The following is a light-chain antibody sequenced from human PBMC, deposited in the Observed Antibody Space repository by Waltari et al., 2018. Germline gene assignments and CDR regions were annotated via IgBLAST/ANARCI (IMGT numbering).Light chain of an antibody. CDR1: QSVSSR. V-gene: IGKV1-5*03. CDR2: KAS. CDR3: QQYGSFPWT. Sequence: DIQMAQSPSTLSASVGDRVTITCRASQSVSSRLAWYQQKPGKAPNLLIYKASALETGVPSRFIGSGSATEFTLTISGLQPDDFATYFCQQYGSFPWTFGQGTKVEIK. J-gene: IGKJ1*01.